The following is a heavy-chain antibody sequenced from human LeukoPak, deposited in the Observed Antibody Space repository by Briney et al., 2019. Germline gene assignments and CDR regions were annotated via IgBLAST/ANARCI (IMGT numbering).Heavy chain of an antibody. Sequence: PGGSLRLSCAASGFTFSSYGMHWVRQAPGKGLEWVAVISYEGSNTYYTDSVKGRFTISRDNSRNTLYLQMNSLRAEDTAMYYCARLYCGSSSCYADDYWGQGTLVTVSS. D-gene: IGHD2-2*01. J-gene: IGHJ4*02. CDR3: ARLYCGSSSCYADDY. V-gene: IGHV3-30*03. CDR2: ISYEGSNT. CDR1: GFTFSSYG.